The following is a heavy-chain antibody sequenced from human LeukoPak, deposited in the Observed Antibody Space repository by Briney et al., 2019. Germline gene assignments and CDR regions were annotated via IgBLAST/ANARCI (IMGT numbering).Heavy chain of an antibody. Sequence: PGGSLRLSCAASGFTFSNYGMHWVRQAPGKGLEWVAVSLYDGDNKYYADSVKGRFTISRDISKITLYLQMNSLRPEDTAVYYCAKDKGAYGSETGFDIWGQGILVTVSS. D-gene: IGHD4-17*01. CDR2: SLYDGDNK. V-gene: IGHV3-30*18. CDR1: GFTFSNYG. CDR3: AKDKGAYGSETGFDI. J-gene: IGHJ4*02.